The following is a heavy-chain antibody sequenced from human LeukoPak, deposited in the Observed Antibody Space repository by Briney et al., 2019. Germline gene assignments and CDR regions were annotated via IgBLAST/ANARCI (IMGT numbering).Heavy chain of an antibody. CDR2: IDNAGSIT. CDR1: GFTFSNYW. CDR3: VRSAFHAGSGNYYDY. Sequence: GGSLRLSCAASGFTFSNYWIHWVRQAPGKGLVWVSRIDNAGSITTYADSAKGRFTISRDNAENTLYLQMNSLRVEDTAVYYCVRSAFHAGSGNYYDYWGQGTLVTVSS. J-gene: IGHJ4*02. V-gene: IGHV3-74*03. D-gene: IGHD3-22*01.